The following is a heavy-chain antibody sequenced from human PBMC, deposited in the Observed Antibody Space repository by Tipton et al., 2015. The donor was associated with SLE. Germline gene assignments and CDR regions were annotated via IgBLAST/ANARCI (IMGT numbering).Heavy chain of an antibody. Sequence: TLSLTCAVDGGSFSGYYWNWIRQPPGKGLEWIGEINHSGNTNYNPSLKSRVTISVDTSKKEFSLNLSSVTAADTAMYYCARHGSPSSSSWTGTALDFWGQGTMVIVSS. CDR3: ARHGSPSSSSWTGTALDF. V-gene: IGHV4-34*01. CDR1: GGSFSGYY. D-gene: IGHD6-13*01. CDR2: INHSGNT. J-gene: IGHJ3*01.